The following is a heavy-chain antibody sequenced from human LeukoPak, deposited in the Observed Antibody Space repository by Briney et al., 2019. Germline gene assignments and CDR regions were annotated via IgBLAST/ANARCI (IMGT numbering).Heavy chain of an antibody. CDR2: IYTSGST. V-gene: IGHV4-61*09. CDR3: ARRTSVDSYGYLFDY. Sequence: SETLSLTCTVSGGSISSGSYYWSWIRQPAGKGLEYIGHIYTSGSTNYNPSLKSRVTISVDTSKNQFSLKLSSVTAADTAVYYCARRTSVDSYGYLFDYWGQGTLVTVSS. CDR1: GGSISSGSYY. D-gene: IGHD5-18*01. J-gene: IGHJ4*02.